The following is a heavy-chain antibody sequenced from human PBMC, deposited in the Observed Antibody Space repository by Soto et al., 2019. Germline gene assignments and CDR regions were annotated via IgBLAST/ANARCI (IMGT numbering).Heavy chain of an antibody. J-gene: IGHJ6*02. D-gene: IGHD2-2*01. Sequence: QVQLVQSGAEVKKPGSSVKVSCKASGGTFSSYAISWVRQAPGQGLEWMGGIIPIFGTANYAQKFRGRVTITADDSTSTANMELGSLRSEDTAVYYCARPVPAAGYYSGMDVWGQGTTVTVSS. V-gene: IGHV1-69*12. CDR2: IIPIFGTA. CDR1: GGTFSSYA. CDR3: ARPVPAAGYYSGMDV.